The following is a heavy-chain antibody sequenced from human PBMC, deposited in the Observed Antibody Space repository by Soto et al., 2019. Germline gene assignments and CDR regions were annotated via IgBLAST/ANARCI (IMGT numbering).Heavy chain of an antibody. D-gene: IGHD6-13*01. V-gene: IGHV3-30*18. J-gene: IGHJ6*02. CDR1: GFTFSSYG. CDR3: AKDQYSSSPGHGMDV. CDR2: ISYDGSNK. Sequence: GGSLRLSCAASGFTFSSYGMHWVRQAPGKGLEWVAVISYDGSNKYYADSVKGRFTISRDNSKNTLYLQMNSLRAEDTAVYYCAKDQYSSSPGHGMDVWGQGTTVTVSS.